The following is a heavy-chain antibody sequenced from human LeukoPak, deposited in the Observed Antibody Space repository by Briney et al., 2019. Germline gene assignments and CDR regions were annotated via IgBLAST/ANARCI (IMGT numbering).Heavy chain of an antibody. CDR1: GGSFSGYY. D-gene: IGHD3-10*01. J-gene: IGHJ3*02. CDR2: INHSGST. V-gene: IGHV4-34*01. Sequence: PSETLSLTCAVYGGSFSGYYWSWIRQPPGKGLEWIGEINHSGSTNYNPSLKSRVTISVDTSKNQFSLKLSSVTAADTAVYYCARVWGTMVRGVILDAFDIWGQGTMVTVSS. CDR3: ARVWGTMVRGVILDAFDI.